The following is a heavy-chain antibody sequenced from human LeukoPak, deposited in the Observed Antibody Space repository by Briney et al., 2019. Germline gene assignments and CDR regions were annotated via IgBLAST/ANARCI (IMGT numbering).Heavy chain of an antibody. CDR1: GASISSYY. CDR2: IYYSGST. V-gene: IGHV4-59*01. J-gene: IGHJ4*02. CDR3: ARADSSGMYYFDY. Sequence: SETLSLTCTVSGASISSYYWSWIRQPPGKGLEWIGEIYYSGSTNNNPSLKSRVTISVDTPKNQSSLKLSSVTAADTAVYYCARADSSGMYYFDYWGQGTLVTVSS. D-gene: IGHD6-19*01.